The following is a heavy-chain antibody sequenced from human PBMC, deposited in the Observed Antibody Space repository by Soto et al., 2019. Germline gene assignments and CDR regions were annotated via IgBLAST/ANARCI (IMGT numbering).Heavy chain of an antibody. Sequence: LRLSCAASGFTFSSYAMHWVRQAPGKGLEWVAVISYDGSNKYYADSVKGRFTISRDNSKNTLYLQMNSLRAEDTAVYYCARGPTELGYFDYSGQVTLVTVSS. J-gene: IGHJ4*02. CDR3: ARGPTELGYFDY. CDR1: GFTFSSYA. V-gene: IGHV3-30-3*01. D-gene: IGHD1-7*01. CDR2: ISYDGSNK.